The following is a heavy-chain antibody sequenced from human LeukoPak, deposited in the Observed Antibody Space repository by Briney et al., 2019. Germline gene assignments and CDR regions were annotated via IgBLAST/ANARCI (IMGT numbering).Heavy chain of an antibody. CDR3: ARDQGSGWWAY. V-gene: IGHV3-7*01. J-gene: IGHJ4*02. Sequence: PGGSLRLSCEASGFTFSNYWMSWVRQAPGKGLEWLANIKEDGSEKYYADSVKGRFTISRDNAKNSLYLQVNSLRAEDTAVYYCARDQGSGWWAYWGQGTLVTVSS. CDR1: GFTFSNYW. D-gene: IGHD6-19*01. CDR2: IKEDGSEK.